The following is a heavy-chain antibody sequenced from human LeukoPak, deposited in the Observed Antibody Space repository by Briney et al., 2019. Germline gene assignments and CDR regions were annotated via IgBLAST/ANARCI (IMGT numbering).Heavy chain of an antibody. Sequence: GGSLRLSCAASGLTFSSYAMHWVRQAPGKGLEWVAYIRYDGNNLYYTDSVKGRFTISRDNFKNTLYLQMNSLRAEDTAVYYCARWELRYYFDYWGQGTLVTVSS. CDR2: IRYDGNNL. J-gene: IGHJ4*02. CDR1: GLTFSSYA. CDR3: ARWELRYYFDY. D-gene: IGHD3-10*01. V-gene: IGHV3-30*02.